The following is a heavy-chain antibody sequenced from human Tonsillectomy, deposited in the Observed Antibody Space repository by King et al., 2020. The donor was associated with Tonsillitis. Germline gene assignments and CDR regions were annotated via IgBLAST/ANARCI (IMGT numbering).Heavy chain of an antibody. CDR2: ISSSGSAI. D-gene: IGHD4-23*01. CDR1: GFIFSDYY. V-gene: IGHV3-11*01. J-gene: IGHJ4*02. CDR3: AGKYHGGTSFFDY. Sequence: VQLVESGGGLVKPGGSLRLSCAASGFIFSDYYMGWIRQAPGKGLEWVSLISSSGSAIYYADSVKGRFTMSRDNAKNSLYLHMNSLRAEDTAVYYCAGKYHGGTSFFDYWGQGTLVTVSS.